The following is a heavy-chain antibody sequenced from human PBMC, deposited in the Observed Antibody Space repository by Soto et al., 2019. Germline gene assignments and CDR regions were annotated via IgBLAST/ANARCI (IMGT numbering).Heavy chain of an antibody. CDR2: ISGYNGNT. D-gene: IGHD3-10*01. Sequence: QVQLVQSGAEVKKPGASVKVSCKASGYTFSSYGISWVRQAPGQGLEWMGWISGYNGNTNYAPKLQGRVTMTTDTITSTAYMEVRCLRTDDTAVYYCARDGRGIGECDYGMDVCGQGTTVTVFS. CDR3: ARDGRGIGECDYGMDV. J-gene: IGHJ6*02. CDR1: GYTFSSYG. V-gene: IGHV1-18*01.